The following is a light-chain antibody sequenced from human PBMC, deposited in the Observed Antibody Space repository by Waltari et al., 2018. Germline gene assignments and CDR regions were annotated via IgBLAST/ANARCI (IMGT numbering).Light chain of an antibody. CDR2: GAS. V-gene: IGKV3-20*01. CDR1: QSVSSSY. Sequence: ELVLTQSPGPLSLSPGERATLACRASQSVSSSYLAWYQQKPGQAPRLLIYGASSRATGIPDRFSGSGSGTDFTLTISRLEPEDFAVYYCQQYGSPLTFGGGTKVEIK. J-gene: IGKJ4*01. CDR3: QQYGSPLT.